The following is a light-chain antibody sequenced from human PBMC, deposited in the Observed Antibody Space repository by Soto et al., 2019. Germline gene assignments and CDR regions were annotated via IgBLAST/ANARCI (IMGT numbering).Light chain of an antibody. V-gene: IGKV3-15*01. CDR3: QQYNNWPRT. Sequence: ELIMTQSPATQSVSPGERATLSCRASQSVSSNLAWYQQKPGQAPRLLIYGASTRATGIPARFSGSGSGTEFTLTISSLQSEDFAVYYCQQYNNWPRTFGQGTKV. CDR2: GAS. J-gene: IGKJ1*01. CDR1: QSVSSN.